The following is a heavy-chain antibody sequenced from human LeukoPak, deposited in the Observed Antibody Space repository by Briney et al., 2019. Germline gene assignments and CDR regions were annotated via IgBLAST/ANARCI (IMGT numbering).Heavy chain of an antibody. J-gene: IGHJ4*02. Sequence: SETLSLTCTVSGYSISSGYYWNWIRQPPGKGLEWIGHIYHSGSTYYNPSLKSRVTISVDRSNNQFSLKLSSVTAADTAVYYCASLTSYYFDYWGQGALVTVSS. CDR2: IYHSGST. CDR1: GYSISSGYY. V-gene: IGHV4-38-2*02. CDR3: ASLTSYYFDY.